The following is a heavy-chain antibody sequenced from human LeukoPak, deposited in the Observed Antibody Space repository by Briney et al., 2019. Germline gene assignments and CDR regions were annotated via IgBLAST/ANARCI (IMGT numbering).Heavy chain of an antibody. J-gene: IGHJ4*02. CDR2: IKADGSQQ. CDR3: TRSSLDY. D-gene: IGHD3-10*01. Sequence: GGSLRLSCAASGFTFSSYSMNWVRQAPGKGLEWVANIKADGSQQYYVDSVRGRFTITRDNAENSLYLQMNSLRAEDTAVYYCTRSSLDYWGLGTLVTVSS. CDR1: GFTFSSYS. V-gene: IGHV3-7*03.